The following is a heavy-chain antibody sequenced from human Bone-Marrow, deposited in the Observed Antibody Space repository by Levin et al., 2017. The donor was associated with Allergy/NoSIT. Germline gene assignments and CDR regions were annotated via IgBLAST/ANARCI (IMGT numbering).Heavy chain of an antibody. J-gene: IGHJ4*02. D-gene: IGHD4-11*01. CDR3: ASGLQIRQPYY. V-gene: IGHV3-11*01. CDR1: GFIFSDRY. CDR2: IGGSGSHI. Sequence: TYADSGFIFSDRYMSWIRQAPGKGLEWVSLIGGSGSHIDFADSVKGRFTISRDNAKSSVYLQMNSLNVDDTAVYYCASGLQIRQPYYWGQGTLVTVSS.